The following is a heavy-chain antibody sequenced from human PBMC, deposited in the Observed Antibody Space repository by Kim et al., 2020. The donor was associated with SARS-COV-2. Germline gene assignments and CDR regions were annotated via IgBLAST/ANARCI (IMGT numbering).Heavy chain of an antibody. V-gene: IGHV3-48*02. CDR3: ARDSSTLRLGELCFDY. J-gene: IGHJ4*02. Sequence: GGSLRLSCAASGFTFSSYSMNWVRQAPGKGLEWVSYISSSSSTIYYADSVKGRFTISRDNAKNSLYLQMNSLRDEDTAVYYCARDSSTLRLGELCFDYWGQGTLVTVSS. CDR2: ISSSSSTI. CDR1: GFTFSSYS. D-gene: IGHD3-16*01.